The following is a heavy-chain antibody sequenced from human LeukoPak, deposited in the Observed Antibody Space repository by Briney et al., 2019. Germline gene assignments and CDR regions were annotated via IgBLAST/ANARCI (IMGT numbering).Heavy chain of an antibody. J-gene: IGHJ6*03. CDR3: ARDVVVAATRIYYMDV. Sequence: SETLSLTCAVYGGSFSGYYWSWIRQPPGKGLEWIGEINHSGSTNYNPSLKSRVTMSVDTSKNQFSLKLSSVTAADTAVYYCARDVVVAATRIYYMDVWGKGTTVTISS. D-gene: IGHD2-15*01. CDR2: INHSGST. V-gene: IGHV4-34*01. CDR1: GGSFSGYY.